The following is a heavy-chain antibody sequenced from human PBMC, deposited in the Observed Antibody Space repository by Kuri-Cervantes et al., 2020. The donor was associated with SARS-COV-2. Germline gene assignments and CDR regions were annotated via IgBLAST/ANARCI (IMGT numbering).Heavy chain of an antibody. D-gene: IGHD3-10*01. CDR1: GASMSDPMSHYY. Sequence: SETLSLTCTVSGASMSDPMSHYYWNWIRLTPGKGLEWIGYIFHTGSNSQNPSLKSRVTISLDTSKNQFSLSLNSVTPADTAVYYCATKLFGVHWFDPWGQGILVTVSS. V-gene: IGHV4-61*01. J-gene: IGHJ5*02. CDR2: IFHTGSN. CDR3: ATKLFGVHWFDP.